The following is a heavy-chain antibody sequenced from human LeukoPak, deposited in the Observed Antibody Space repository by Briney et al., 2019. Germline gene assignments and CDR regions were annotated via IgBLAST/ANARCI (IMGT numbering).Heavy chain of an antibody. Sequence: SETLSLTCTVSGGSVSSSSYYWGWIRQPPGKGLEWIGSIYYSGSTYYNSSLQSRVTMSVDASKNQFSLKLSSVTAADTAVYYCARVWAHWGQGTLVTASS. V-gene: IGHV4-39*07. CDR2: IYYSGST. CDR1: GGSVSSSSYY. CDR3: ARVWAH. D-gene: IGHD3-10*01. J-gene: IGHJ4*02.